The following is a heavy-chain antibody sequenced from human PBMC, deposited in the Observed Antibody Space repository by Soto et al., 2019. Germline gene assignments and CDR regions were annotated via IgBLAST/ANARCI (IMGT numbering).Heavy chain of an antibody. CDR2: IYPGDSDI. CDR3: ARLGFYGSGTYANWFDP. V-gene: IGHV5-51*01. D-gene: IGHD3-10*01. CDR1: GYSFTSYW. J-gene: IGHJ5*02. Sequence: GESLKISCQGSGYSFTSYWIGWVRQMPGKGLEWMGIIYPGDSDIRFSPSFQGQVTISADKAISTAYLQWSSLKASDTVMYYCARLGFYGSGTYANWFDPWGQGTLVTVSS.